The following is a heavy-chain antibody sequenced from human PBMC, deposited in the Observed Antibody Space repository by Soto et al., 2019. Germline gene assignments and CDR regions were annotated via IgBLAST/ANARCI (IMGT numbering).Heavy chain of an antibody. J-gene: IGHJ6*02. CDR3: ARRSGIAARPGSYGMDV. CDR1: GYSVTSYW. V-gene: IGHV5-10-1*01. CDR2: IDPSDSYT. Sequence: PGGSLKISCKGSGYSVTSYWMSWVRQMPGKGLEWMGRIDPSDSYTNYSPSFQGHVTISADKSISTAYLQWSSLKASDTAMYYCARRSGIAARPGSYGMDVWGQGTTVTVSS. D-gene: IGHD6-6*01.